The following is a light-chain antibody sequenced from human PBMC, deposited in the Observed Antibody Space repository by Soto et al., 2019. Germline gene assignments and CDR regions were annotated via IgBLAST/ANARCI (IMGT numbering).Light chain of an antibody. CDR2: AAF. CDR1: QSVSNNY. CDR3: QQYGSSGT. Sequence: EIVLTQSPGTLSLSPGERATLSCRASQSVSNNYLAWYQQKPGQAPRLLIYAAFTRHTGISDRFNGSGSGTDFVLTINRLEPEDSAVYFCQQYGSSGTFGQGTKVDNK. J-gene: IGKJ1*01. V-gene: IGKV3-20*01.